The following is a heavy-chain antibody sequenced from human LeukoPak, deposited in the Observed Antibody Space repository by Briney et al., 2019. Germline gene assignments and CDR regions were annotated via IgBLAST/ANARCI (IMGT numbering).Heavy chain of an antibody. CDR2: ISGSGGST. Sequence: GGSLRLSCAASGFTFSSYAMSWVRQAPGKGLEWVSAISGSGGSTYYADSVKGRFSISRDSSKNILYLQLNSLRAEDTAVYYCAKDRCSNGIGCYYYYMDVWGKGTTVTISS. CDR3: AKDRCSNGIGCYYYYMDV. CDR1: GFTFSSYA. V-gene: IGHV3-23*01. J-gene: IGHJ6*03. D-gene: IGHD2-8*01.